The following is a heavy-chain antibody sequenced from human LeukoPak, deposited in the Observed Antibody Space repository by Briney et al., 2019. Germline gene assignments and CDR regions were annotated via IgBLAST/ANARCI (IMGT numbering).Heavy chain of an antibody. CDR2: AYHNGRT. CDR3: ARAKSIITEVRGAVPGRFDF. D-gene: IGHD3-10*01. V-gene: IGHV4-38-2*01. CDR1: GYSISSGYY. J-gene: IGHJ4*02. Sequence: SETLSLICAVSGYSISSGYYWGWIRQSPGKGLEWIGSAYHNGRTYYSPSLKSRVTISVDTSKNQVSLKLSSVTAADTAVYYCARAKSIITEVRGAVPGRFDFWGQGTLVTVSS.